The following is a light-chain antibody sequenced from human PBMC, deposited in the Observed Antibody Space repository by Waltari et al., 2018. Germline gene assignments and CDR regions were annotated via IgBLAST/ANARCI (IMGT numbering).Light chain of an antibody. Sequence: DIQMTQSPSTLSASVGDRVTITCRASQGITNWLAWYQQTPGKAPKLLIYKTSTLKSGVPSRFSGSGSGTEFTLSISTLQPDDFVTYYCQQYNSYPWTFVQGTKVEIK. V-gene: IGKV1-5*03. J-gene: IGKJ1*01. CDR1: QGITNW. CDR2: KTS. CDR3: QQYNSYPWT.